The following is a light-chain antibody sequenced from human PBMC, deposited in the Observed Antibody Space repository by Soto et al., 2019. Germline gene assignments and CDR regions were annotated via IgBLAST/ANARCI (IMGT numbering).Light chain of an antibody. CDR3: QQRYNWPNT. CDR2: DAS. V-gene: IGKV3-11*01. Sequence: EIVLTQSPATLSLSPGERATLSCRTSQSVGTYLAWYQHNPGQAPRLLIYDASNRATGIPARFSGSGSGTDFTLTISSPEPEGVAVYYCQQRYNWPNTFGQGTKLEIK. J-gene: IGKJ2*01. CDR1: QSVGTY.